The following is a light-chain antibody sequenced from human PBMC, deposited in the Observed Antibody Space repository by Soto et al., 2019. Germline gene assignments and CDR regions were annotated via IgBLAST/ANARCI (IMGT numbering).Light chain of an antibody. CDR3: QQRSNWPPA. CDR1: QSVSSY. J-gene: IGKJ2*01. CDR2: DAS. V-gene: IGKV3-11*01. Sequence: EIVLTQSPATLSLSPGERATLSCRASQSVSSYLAWYQQKPGQAPRLLIYDASNRATGIPGRFSGSGSGTDFTLPISRLAAEDFAVYYCQQRSNWPPAFGQGTKLEIK.